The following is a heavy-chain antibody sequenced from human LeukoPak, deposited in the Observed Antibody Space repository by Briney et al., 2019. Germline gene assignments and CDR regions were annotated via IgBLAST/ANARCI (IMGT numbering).Heavy chain of an antibody. CDR3: ARGPYYYDSSGYYIPYYGMDV. CDR2: IYHSGST. V-gene: IGHV4-4*02. Sequence: PSGTLSLTCAVSGGSISSSNWWSWVRQPPGKGLEWIGEIYHSGSTNYNPSLKSRVTISVDKSKNQFSVKLSSVTAADTAVYYCARGPYYYDSSGYYIPYYGMDVWGQGTTVTVSS. D-gene: IGHD3-22*01. CDR1: GGSISSSNW. J-gene: IGHJ6*02.